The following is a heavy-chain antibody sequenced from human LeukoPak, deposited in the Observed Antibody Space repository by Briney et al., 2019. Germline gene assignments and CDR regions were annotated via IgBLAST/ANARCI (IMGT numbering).Heavy chain of an antibody. CDR3: ARHYSSSGTIDY. J-gene: IGHJ4*02. CDR1: GGSISSYY. CDR2: IYTSGST. V-gene: IGHV4-4*09. D-gene: IGHD6-6*01. Sequence: SGTLSLTCTVSGGSISSYYWSWIRQPLGKGLEWIGYIYTSGSTNYNPSLKSRVTISVDTSKNQFSLKLSSVTAADTAVYYCARHYSSSGTIDYWGQGTLVTVSS.